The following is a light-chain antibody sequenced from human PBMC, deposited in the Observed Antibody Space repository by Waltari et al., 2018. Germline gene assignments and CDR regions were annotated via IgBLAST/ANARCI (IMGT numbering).Light chain of an antibody. CDR3: QHYLRLPVT. Sequence: ELVLTQSPGTLSLSLGDRATVSCRASQSVSRALAWYQQKPGQAPRLLIYGASTRATGIPDRFSGSGSGTDFSLTISRLEPDDFAVYYCQHYLRLPVTFGQGTTVEI. V-gene: IGKV3-20*01. J-gene: IGKJ1*01. CDR2: GAS. CDR1: QSVSRA.